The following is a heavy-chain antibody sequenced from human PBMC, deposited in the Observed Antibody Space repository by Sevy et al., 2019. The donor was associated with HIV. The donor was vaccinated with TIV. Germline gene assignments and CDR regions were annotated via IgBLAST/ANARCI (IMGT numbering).Heavy chain of an antibody. V-gene: IGHV3-21*01. CDR3: ARVVGYVSGNYCKYYYDLDV. CDR1: GFSFNSYD. Sequence: GSLRLSCAASGFSFNSYDMNWVRQAPGKGLEWVSSISSVSTIIYYGDSVRGRFSISRDNAKKSLYLQMNNLRVEDTAVYYCARVVGYVSGNYCKYYYDLDVWGQGTTVTVSS. J-gene: IGHJ6*02. CDR2: ISSVSTII. D-gene: IGHD3-10*01.